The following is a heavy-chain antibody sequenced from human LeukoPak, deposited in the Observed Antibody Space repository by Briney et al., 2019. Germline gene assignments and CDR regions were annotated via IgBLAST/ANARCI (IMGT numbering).Heavy chain of an antibody. J-gene: IGHJ4*02. D-gene: IGHD3-3*02. Sequence: GGSLRLSCAASGFTFSSYRMNWVRQAPGKGLEWVSGISRGGGTTYYAASVKGRFTISRDNSKNTLYLQMNSLRAEDTALYYCAKGLPGFCDLLDLFNYWGQGILVTASS. CDR2: ISRGGGTT. CDR1: GFTFSSYR. CDR3: AKGLPGFCDLLDLFNY. V-gene: IGHV3-23*01.